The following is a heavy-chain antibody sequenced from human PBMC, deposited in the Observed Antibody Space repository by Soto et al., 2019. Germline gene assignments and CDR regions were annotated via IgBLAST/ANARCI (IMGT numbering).Heavy chain of an antibody. V-gene: IGHV4-34*01. Sequence: QVQLQQWGAGLLKPSQTLSLTCAVYGGSFSGYYWSWIRQPPGKGLEWIGEINHSGSTNYNPSLKRRVTISVDTSKNQFSLKLSSVTAADTAVYYCARARPGRAGYSSSRAKYFQHRGQGTLVTVSS. CDR3: ARARPGRAGYSSSRAKYFQH. J-gene: IGHJ1*01. CDR1: GGSFSGYY. CDR2: INHSGST. D-gene: IGHD6-13*01.